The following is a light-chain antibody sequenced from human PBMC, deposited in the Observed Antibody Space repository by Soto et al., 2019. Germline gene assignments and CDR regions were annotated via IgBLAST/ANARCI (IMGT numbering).Light chain of an antibody. V-gene: IGKV3-20*01. J-gene: IGKJ1*01. CDR3: HQYYTSRT. CDR1: QRIRSSH. Sequence: EIALTQSPGTLSLSPGERATLSCRTSQRIRSSHLAWYQQKPGQAPRLLIYGASIRATGIPDRFSGSGSGTDFTLTISRLEPEDFAVYYCHQYYTSRTFGQGTKVEIK. CDR2: GAS.